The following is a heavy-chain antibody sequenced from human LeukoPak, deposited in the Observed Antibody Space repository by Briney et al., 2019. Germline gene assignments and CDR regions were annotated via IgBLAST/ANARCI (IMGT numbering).Heavy chain of an antibody. CDR1: GFTFSSYA. D-gene: IGHD3-10*01. Sequence: GRSLRLSCAASGFTFSSYAMSWVRQAPGKGLEWVSAISGSGGSTYYADSVKGRFTISRDNSKNTLYLQMNSLRVEDTAVYYCAKERPSHYYGSGSYYNVEDYWGQGTLVTVSS. CDR3: AKERPSHYYGSGSYYNVEDY. J-gene: IGHJ4*02. V-gene: IGHV3-23*01. CDR2: ISGSGGST.